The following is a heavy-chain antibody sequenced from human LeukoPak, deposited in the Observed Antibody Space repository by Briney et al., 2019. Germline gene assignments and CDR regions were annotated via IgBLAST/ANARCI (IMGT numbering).Heavy chain of an antibody. CDR2: IFPGDSDT. CDR3: AGHFTTRGSYYDSSRYYYSEY. V-gene: IGHV5-51*01. Sequence: GESLKISCKGSASDFTNFWIGWVRQMPGKGLEWMGVIFPGDSDTRYNPSFEGQVTISADKSISTAYLQWSSLKASDTAMCYCAGHFTTRGSYYDSSRYYYSEYWGQGTLVTVSS. D-gene: IGHD3-22*01. CDR1: ASDFTNFW. J-gene: IGHJ4*02.